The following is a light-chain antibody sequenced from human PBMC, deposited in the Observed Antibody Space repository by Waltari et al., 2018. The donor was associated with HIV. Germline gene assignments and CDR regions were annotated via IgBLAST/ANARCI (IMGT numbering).Light chain of an antibody. CDR1: SSDAGGYNY. J-gene: IGLJ3*02. V-gene: IGLV2-14*01. CDR3: SSYTSSSTWV. Sequence: QPALTQPASVSGSPGQSITTSCTGTSSDAGGYNYVSWYQRHPGKAPKLMIYEVSNRPSGVSNRFSGSKSGNTASLTISGLQAEDEADYYCSSYTSSSTWVFGGGTKLTVL. CDR2: EVS.